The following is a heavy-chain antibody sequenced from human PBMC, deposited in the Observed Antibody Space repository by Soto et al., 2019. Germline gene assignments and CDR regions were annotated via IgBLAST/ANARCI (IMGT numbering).Heavy chain of an antibody. CDR3: ARDAVLVPADSHQNGGGSNWFDP. CDR2: IYYSGST. V-gene: IGHV4-31*03. Sequence: QVQLQESGPGLVKPSQTLSLTCPVSGGSISSGGYSWRWIRQHPGKGLVWLGYIYYSGSTYYNPSLKSRVTISVDTSKNQFSLKLSSVTAADTAVYYCARDAVLVPADSHQNGGGSNWFDPWGQGTLVTVSS. D-gene: IGHD2-2*01. J-gene: IGHJ5*02. CDR1: GGSISSGGYS.